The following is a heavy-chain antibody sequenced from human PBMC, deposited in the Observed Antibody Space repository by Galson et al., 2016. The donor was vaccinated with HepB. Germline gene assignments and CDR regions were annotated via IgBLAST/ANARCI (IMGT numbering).Heavy chain of an antibody. Sequence: SLRLSCAASGFTFSSYDMHWVRQATGKGLEWVSAIGTAGDTYYPGSVKGRFTISRENAKNSLYLQMNSLRAGDTAVYYCARGYYGSGSYYFDYWGQGTLGTVSS. J-gene: IGHJ4*02. V-gene: IGHV3-13*01. D-gene: IGHD3-10*01. CDR1: GFTFSSYD. CDR3: ARGYYGSGSYYFDY. CDR2: IGTAGDT.